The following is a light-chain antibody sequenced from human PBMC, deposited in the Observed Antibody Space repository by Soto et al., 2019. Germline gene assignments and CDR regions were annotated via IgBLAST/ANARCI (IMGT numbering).Light chain of an antibody. V-gene: IGKV3-15*01. J-gene: IGKJ1*01. CDR2: GAS. CDR3: QQYNNWPPWT. Sequence: EIVMTQSPATLSVSPGERATLSCRASQSVSSNLAWYQQKPGQAPRLLIYGASTRATGIPVRFSGSGSGTEFTLTISSLQSEDFAVYYGQQYNNWPPWTFGHGTKVEVK. CDR1: QSVSSN.